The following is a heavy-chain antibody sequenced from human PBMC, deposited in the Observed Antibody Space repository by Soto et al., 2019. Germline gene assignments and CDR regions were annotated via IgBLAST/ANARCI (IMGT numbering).Heavy chain of an antibody. J-gene: IGHJ5*02. CDR2: IWYDGSNK. V-gene: IGHV3-33*01. Sequence: TGGSLRLSCAASGFTFSSYGMHWVRQAPGKGLEWVAVIWYDGSNKYYADSVKGRFTISRDNSKNTLYLQMNSLRAEDTAVYYCARDRMDIVLVPAAKRSNWFDPWGQGTLVTAPQ. CDR1: GFTFSSYG. CDR3: ARDRMDIVLVPAAKRSNWFDP. D-gene: IGHD2-2*03.